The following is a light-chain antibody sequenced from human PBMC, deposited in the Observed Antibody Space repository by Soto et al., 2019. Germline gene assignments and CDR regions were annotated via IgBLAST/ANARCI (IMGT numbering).Light chain of an antibody. CDR3: AAWDDSLNVVI. CDR1: SSNIGSNT. Sequence: QSVLTQPPSASGTPGQRVTISCSGSSSNIGSNTVNWYQQLPGTAPKLLIYSNNQWPSGVPDRFSGSKSGTSASLAISWLQSEDEADYYCAAWDDSLNVVIFGGGTKLTVL. V-gene: IGLV1-44*01. J-gene: IGLJ2*01. CDR2: SNN.